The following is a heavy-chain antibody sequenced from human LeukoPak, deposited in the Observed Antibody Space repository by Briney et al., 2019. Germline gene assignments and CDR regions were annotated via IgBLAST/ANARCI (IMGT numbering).Heavy chain of an antibody. V-gene: IGHV1-46*01. D-gene: IGHD5-12*01. J-gene: IGHJ4*02. Sequence: ASVKVSCKASGYTFTSYYMHWVRQAPGQGLEWMGIINPSGGSTNYAKNFQGRVTMTRDTSTSTVYMELYSLRSEDTAVYYCARVRIPYSGYGSDFDYWGQGTLVTVSS. CDR2: INPSGGST. CDR3: ARVRIPYSGYGSDFDY. CDR1: GYTFTSYY.